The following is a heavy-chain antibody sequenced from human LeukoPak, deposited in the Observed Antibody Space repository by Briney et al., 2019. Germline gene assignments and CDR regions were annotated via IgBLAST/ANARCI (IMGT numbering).Heavy chain of an antibody. Sequence: PGGSLRLSCAASGFTFSSYGMRWVRQAPGKGLEWVAFIRYDGGNKYYADSVKGRFTISRDNSKNTLYLQMNSLRAEDTAVYYCAKDDSSGYYYWGQGTLVTVSS. CDR1: GFTFSSYG. V-gene: IGHV3-30*02. D-gene: IGHD3-22*01. J-gene: IGHJ4*02. CDR3: AKDDSSGYYY. CDR2: IRYDGGNK.